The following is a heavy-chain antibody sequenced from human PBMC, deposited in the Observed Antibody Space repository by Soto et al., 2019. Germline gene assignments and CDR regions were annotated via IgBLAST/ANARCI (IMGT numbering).Heavy chain of an antibody. J-gene: IGHJ4*02. Sequence: GGSLRLSCAASGFTVSSYSMNWVRQAPRKGLAWVSSISSSSYYIYYANSVKGRFTISRDNAKNSLYLQMTSLRAEHKAVYYSATAPAGPEYSTSLIDSWGQGTLVTVSS. V-gene: IGHV3-21*01. CDR2: ISSSSYYI. CDR1: GFTVSSYS. D-gene: IGHD6-6*01. CDR3: ATAPAGPEYSTSLIDS.